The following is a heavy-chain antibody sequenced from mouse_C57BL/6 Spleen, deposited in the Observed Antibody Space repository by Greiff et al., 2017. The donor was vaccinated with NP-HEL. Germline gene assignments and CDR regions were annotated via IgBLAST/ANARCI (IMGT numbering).Heavy chain of an antibody. CDR2: IHPSDSDT. J-gene: IGHJ4*01. V-gene: IGHV1-74*01. CDR3: AIYDYGGAMDY. Sequence: QVQLQQPGAELVKPGASVKVSCKASGYTFTSYWMHWVKQRPGQGLEWIGRIHPSDSDTNYNQKFKGKATLTVYKSSSTAYMPLSSLTSEDSAVYYCAIYDYGGAMDYWGQGTSVTVSS. D-gene: IGHD2-4*01. CDR1: GYTFTSYW.